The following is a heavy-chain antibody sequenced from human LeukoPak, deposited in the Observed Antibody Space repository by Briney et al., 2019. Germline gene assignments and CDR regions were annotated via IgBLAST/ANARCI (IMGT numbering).Heavy chain of an antibody. D-gene: IGHD3-10*01. V-gene: IGHV4-59*01. Sequence: PSETLSLTCTVSGGSISSYYWSWIRQPPGKGLEWIGYIYYSGSTNYNPSLKSRVTISVDTSKNQFSLKLSSVTAADTAVYYCARGMAVIAIDYWGQGTLVTVSS. CDR2: IYYSGST. J-gene: IGHJ4*02. CDR1: GGSISSYY. CDR3: ARGMAVIAIDY.